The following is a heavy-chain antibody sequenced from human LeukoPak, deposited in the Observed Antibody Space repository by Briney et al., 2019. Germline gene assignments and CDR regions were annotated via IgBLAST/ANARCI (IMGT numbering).Heavy chain of an antibody. V-gene: IGHV1-2*02. CDR3: ARDCSGADCYSGNAFDI. D-gene: IGHD2-15*01. CDR1: GYTFTDYY. J-gene: IGHJ3*02. Sequence: ASVKVSCKTSGYTFTDYYMQWVRQAPGQGLEWMGWINPSDGDTKSARKFQGRVTVTRDTSISTAYLELSRLTSDDTAIYYCARDCSGADCYSGNAFDIWGQGTMVTVSS. CDR2: INPSDGDT.